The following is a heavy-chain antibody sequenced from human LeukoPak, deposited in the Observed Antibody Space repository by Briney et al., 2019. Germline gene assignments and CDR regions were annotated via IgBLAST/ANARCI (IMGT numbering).Heavy chain of an antibody. J-gene: IGHJ5*02. Sequence: SETLSLTCTVAGGSISSYFWCWIRQPAGKGVEWIGRIYTSGGTNYNPSLKSRVTMSVDTSKNQFSLKLSSVNAADTAVYYCAREGGDIVVAIAGFRGEVNWFDPWGQGTLVTVSS. D-gene: IGHD2-15*01. V-gene: IGHV4-4*07. CDR1: GGSISSYF. CDR3: AREGGDIVVAIAGFRGEVNWFDP. CDR2: IYTSGGT.